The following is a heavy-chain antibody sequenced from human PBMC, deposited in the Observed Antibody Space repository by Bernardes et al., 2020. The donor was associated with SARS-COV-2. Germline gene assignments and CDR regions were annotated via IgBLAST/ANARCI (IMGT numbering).Heavy chain of an antibody. J-gene: IGHJ6*02. CDR2: IGGEGTGI. D-gene: IGHD3-10*01. V-gene: IGHV3-74*01. CDR3: ARDPNGSGLNYFYGMDL. Sequence: GGSLRLSCAASGVTFSNYWMHWVRQVPGKGLVWVSRIGGEGTGISYADFAKGRFTISRDNAKNSLYLQLNTLRDEDTAVYYCARDPNGSGLNYFYGMDLWGQGTPVTVSS. CDR1: GVTFSNYW.